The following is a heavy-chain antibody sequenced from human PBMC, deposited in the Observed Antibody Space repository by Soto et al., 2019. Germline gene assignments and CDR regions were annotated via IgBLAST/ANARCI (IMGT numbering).Heavy chain of an antibody. CDR3: ARMRQWLVDY. Sequence: QSGPTLVNPTETLTLTCTVSGFSLGDAEMGVTWIRQAPGKALEWLAHIFSNDEESYSTSLKSRITISMDTSKSQVVLTMTNMDPVDTATYYCARMRQWLVDYWGQGTPVTVSS. CDR2: IFSNDEE. CDR1: GFSLGDAEMG. J-gene: IGHJ4*02. V-gene: IGHV2-26*01. D-gene: IGHD6-19*01.